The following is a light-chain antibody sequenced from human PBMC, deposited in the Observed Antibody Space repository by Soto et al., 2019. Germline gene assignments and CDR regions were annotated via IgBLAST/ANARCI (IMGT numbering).Light chain of an antibody. CDR3: QQFYNYPRT. CDR2: DAS. V-gene: IGKV1-8*01. Sequence: IRMTESPSSFSASTGDRFSITVRATQDIGTYLAWYQQIPGKAPKLLIYDASTLQTGVPSRFSGSGSGTDFTLTISYLQSEDFGTYYCQQFYNYPRTFGQGTKVDI. J-gene: IGKJ1*01. CDR1: QDIGTY.